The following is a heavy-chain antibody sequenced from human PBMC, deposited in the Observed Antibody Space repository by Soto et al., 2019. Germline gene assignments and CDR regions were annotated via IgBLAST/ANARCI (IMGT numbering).Heavy chain of an antibody. V-gene: IGHV1-3*05. D-gene: IGHD1-20*01. J-gene: IGHJ4*02. Sequence: QVQLVQSGAEEKKPGASVKVSCKASGYTFTSYAMHWVRQAPGQRLEWMGWINAGNGNTKYSQKFQGRVTITRDTSASTAYRELSSLRSEDTAVYYCARGITLPTPLDYGGQGTLVTVSS. CDR3: ARGITLPTPLDY. CDR1: GYTFTSYA. CDR2: INAGNGNT.